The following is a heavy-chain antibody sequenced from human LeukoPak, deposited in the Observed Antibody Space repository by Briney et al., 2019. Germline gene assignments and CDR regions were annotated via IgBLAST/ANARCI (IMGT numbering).Heavy chain of an antibody. Sequence: SETLSLTCTVSGXSISSYYWSWIRQPPGKGLEWIVYVYYSGSTNYNPSLKSRVTISVDTSKTQFSLKLSSVTAADTAVYYCARGPFVYYGSGSPGYFDYWGQGTLVTVSS. CDR1: GXSISSYY. V-gene: IGHV4-59*01. CDR3: ARGPFVYYGSGSPGYFDY. J-gene: IGHJ4*02. CDR2: VYYSGST. D-gene: IGHD3-10*01.